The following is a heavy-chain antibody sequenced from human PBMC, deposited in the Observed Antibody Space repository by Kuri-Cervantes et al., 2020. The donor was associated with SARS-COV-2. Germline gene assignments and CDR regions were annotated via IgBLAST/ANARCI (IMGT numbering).Heavy chain of an antibody. D-gene: IGHD3-22*01. V-gene: IGHV3-33*05. CDR1: GFPLSGYG. CDR2: TSADRTKE. CDR3: ARDSDTTGYYWYFDL. J-gene: IGHJ2*01. Sequence: LPLTCAESGFPLSGYGIHWVRQAPGKGLEWVAATSADRTKEYYLDSVKGRFAISRDNSKNTVYLQINSLRAEDTAVYYCARDSDTTGYYWYFDLWGRGTLVTVSS.